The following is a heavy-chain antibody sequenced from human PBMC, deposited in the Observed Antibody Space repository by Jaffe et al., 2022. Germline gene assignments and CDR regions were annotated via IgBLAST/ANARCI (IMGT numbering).Heavy chain of an antibody. D-gene: IGHD3-10*01. CDR2: INHSGST. Sequence: QVQLQQWGAGLLKPSETLSLTCAVYGGSFSGYYWSWIRQPPGKGLEWIGEINHSGSTNYNPSLKSRVTISVDTSKNQFSLKLSSVTAADTAVYYCARGLSLFVRYGSGSYQDYWGQGTLVTVSS. CDR1: GGSFSGYY. V-gene: IGHV4-34*01. J-gene: IGHJ4*02. CDR3: ARGLSLFVRYGSGSYQDY.